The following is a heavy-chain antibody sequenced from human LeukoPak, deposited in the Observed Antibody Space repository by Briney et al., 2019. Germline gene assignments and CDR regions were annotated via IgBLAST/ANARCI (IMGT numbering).Heavy chain of an antibody. D-gene: IGHD3-22*01. CDR2: IYYSGST. J-gene: IGHJ6*03. Sequence: PSETLSLTCAVYGGSFSGYYWSWIRQPPGKGLEWIGSIYYSGSTYYNPSLKSRVTISVDTSKNQFSLKLSSVTAADTAVYYCARLMVVSYYDSSGYYYVKYYYYMDVWGKGTTVTVSS. CDR3: ARLMVVSYYDSSGYYYVKYYYYMDV. CDR1: GGSFSGYY. V-gene: IGHV4-34*01.